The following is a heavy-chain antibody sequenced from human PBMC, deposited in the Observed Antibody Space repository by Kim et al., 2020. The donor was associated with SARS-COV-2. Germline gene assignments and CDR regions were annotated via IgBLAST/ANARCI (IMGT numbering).Heavy chain of an antibody. D-gene: IGHD3-10*01. CDR2: IYYSGST. Sequence: SETLSLTCTVSGGSISSYYWSWIRQPPGKGLEWIGYIYYSGSTNYNPSLKSRVTISVDTSKNQFSLKLSSVTAADTAVYYCARVVSYYYGSGSNPISAFDIWGQGTMVTVSS. V-gene: IGHV4-59*13. J-gene: IGHJ3*02. CDR3: ARVVSYYYGSGSNPISAFDI. CDR1: GGSISSYY.